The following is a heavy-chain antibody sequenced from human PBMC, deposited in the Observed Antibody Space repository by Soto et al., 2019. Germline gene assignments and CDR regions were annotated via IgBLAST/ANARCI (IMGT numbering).Heavy chain of an antibody. CDR3: TTVRGTSNWHRLNFHP. D-gene: IGHD4-4*01. V-gene: IGHV3-15*05. CDR2: INTKTDGWTT. Sequence: GGSLRLSCAASGFTFTDAWMTWVRQAPGKGLEWVGRINTKTDGWTTDYAAPVKGRFTISRDDSKNTLYLQMRSLKTEDTGVYYCTTVRGTSNWHRLNFHPWGPGTLVTVSS. CDR1: GFTFTDAW. J-gene: IGHJ5*02.